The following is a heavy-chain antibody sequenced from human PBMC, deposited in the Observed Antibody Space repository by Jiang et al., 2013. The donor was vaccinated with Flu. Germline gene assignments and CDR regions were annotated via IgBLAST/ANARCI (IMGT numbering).Heavy chain of an antibody. Sequence: VQLVESGAEVKKPGASVKVSCKASGYIFTGYYMHWVRQAPGQGLEWVGCINPKSGGANFAQKFQGRVTMTRDSSISTAYLDLSRLTSDDTAVYYCLRGRYGDFADPGGYWGQGTLVTVSS. CDR1: GYIFTGYY. CDR2: INPKSGGA. CDR3: LRGRYGDFADPGGY. D-gene: IGHD2-21*02. V-gene: IGHV1-2*02. J-gene: IGHJ4*02.